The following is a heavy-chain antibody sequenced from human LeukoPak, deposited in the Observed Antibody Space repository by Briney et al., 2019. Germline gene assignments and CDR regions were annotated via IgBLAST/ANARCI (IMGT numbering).Heavy chain of an antibody. V-gene: IGHV1-18*01. D-gene: IGHD2-21*02. Sequence: ASVKVSCKASGYTFTSYGISWVRQAPGQGLEWMGWISAYNGNTNYAQKFQGRVTITADKSTSTAYMELSSLRSEDTAVYYCARSIAYCGGDCGSGFDYWGQGTLSPSPQ. CDR3: ARSIAYCGGDCGSGFDY. CDR2: ISAYNGNT. CDR1: GYTFTSYG. J-gene: IGHJ4*02.